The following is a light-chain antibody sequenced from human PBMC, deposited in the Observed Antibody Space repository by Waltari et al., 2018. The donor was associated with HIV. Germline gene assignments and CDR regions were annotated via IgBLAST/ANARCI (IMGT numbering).Light chain of an antibody. CDR2: EGS. J-gene: IGLJ2*01. Sequence: QSALTQPASVSGSHGQSITISCTGTSSDVGSYNLVSWYQQHPGKAPKLMIYEGSKRPSGVSNRFSGSKSGNTASLTISGLQAEAEADYYCCSYAGSSTVVFGGGTKLTVL. CDR1: SSDVGSYNL. CDR3: CSYAGSSTVV. V-gene: IGLV2-23*01.